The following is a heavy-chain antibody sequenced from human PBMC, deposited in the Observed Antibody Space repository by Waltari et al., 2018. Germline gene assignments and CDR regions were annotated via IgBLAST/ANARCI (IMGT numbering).Heavy chain of an antibody. CDR3: TTLDAPWGG. CDR1: GFTFNPAW. D-gene: IGHD7-27*01. CDR2: IQSKDRGATT. J-gene: IGHJ4*02. V-gene: IGHV3-15*02. Sequence: EVEMVESGGASVKPGESLRLSCVASGFTFNPAWLTWVRQAPGRGLEWIGRIQSKDRGATTDFAAPVKGRFSISRDDSRNTVSLQMNNLKAEDTAIYYCTTLDAPWGGWGQGTLVTVSS.